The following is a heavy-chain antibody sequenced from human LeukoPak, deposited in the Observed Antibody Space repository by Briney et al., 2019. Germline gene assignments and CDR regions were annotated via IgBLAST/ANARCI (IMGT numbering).Heavy chain of an antibody. Sequence: GGSLRLSCAASGFTFSSYGMHWVRQAPGKGLEWVAVISYGGSNKYYADSVKGRFTISRDNSKNTLYLQMNSLRAEDTAVYYCAKDSGYSSGWYYYYGMDVWGQGTTVTVSS. J-gene: IGHJ6*02. CDR3: AKDSGYSSGWYYYYGMDV. CDR2: ISYGGSNK. V-gene: IGHV3-30*18. D-gene: IGHD6-19*01. CDR1: GFTFSSYG.